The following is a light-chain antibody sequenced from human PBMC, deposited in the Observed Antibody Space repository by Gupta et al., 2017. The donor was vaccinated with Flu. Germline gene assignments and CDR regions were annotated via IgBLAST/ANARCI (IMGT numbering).Light chain of an antibody. CDR3: QVWDSSSDHVV. V-gene: IGLV3-21*02. Sequence: SYVLTQPPPVSVALGQTVRINWGGNNSGSKSVHWYQQKPGQAPVLVVYDDSDRPSGIPERFSGSNSGNTATLAISRVEAGDEADYYCQVWDSSSDHVVFGGGTKLTVL. CDR1: NSGSKS. CDR2: DDS. J-gene: IGLJ2*01.